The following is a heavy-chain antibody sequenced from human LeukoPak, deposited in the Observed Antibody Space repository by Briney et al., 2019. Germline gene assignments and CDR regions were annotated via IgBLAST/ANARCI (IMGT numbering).Heavy chain of an antibody. Sequence: SETLSLTCAVSGGSISSSNWWSWVRQPPGKGLEWIGEIYHSGSTNYNSSLKSRVTISVDTSKNQFSLKLRSVTAADTAVYYCASGSSWYYYYYYMDVWGKGTTVTVSS. CDR1: GGSISSSNW. V-gene: IGHV4-4*02. CDR2: IYHSGST. J-gene: IGHJ6*03. CDR3: ASGSSWYYYYYYMDV. D-gene: IGHD6-13*01.